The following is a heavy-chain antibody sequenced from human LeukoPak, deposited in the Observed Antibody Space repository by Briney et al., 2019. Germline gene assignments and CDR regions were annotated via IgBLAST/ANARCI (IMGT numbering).Heavy chain of an antibody. D-gene: IGHD3-16*01. CDR1: VYTFTGYY. J-gene: IGHJ4*02. CDR3: ARDGNGGASFDY. V-gene: IGHV1-2*02. Sequence: ASVKFFCKASVYTFTGYYMHWVRQAPGQGLEWMGWINPNSGGTNYAQKFQGRVTMTRDTSISTAYMELSRLRSDDTAVYYCARDGNGGASFDYWGQGTLVTVSS. CDR2: INPNSGGT.